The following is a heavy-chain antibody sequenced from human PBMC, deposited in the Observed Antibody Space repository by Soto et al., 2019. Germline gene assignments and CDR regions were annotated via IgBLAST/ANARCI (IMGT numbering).Heavy chain of an antibody. J-gene: IGHJ6*02. CDR1: GFTFSSYG. V-gene: IGHV3-33*01. Sequence: PGGSLRLSCAASGFTFSSYGMHWVCQAPGKGLEWVAVIWYDGSNKYYADSVKGRFTISRDNSKNTLYLQMNSLRAEDTAVYYCARDWGEIIPYYYYGMDVWGQGTTVTVSS. CDR3: ARDWGEIIPYYYYGMDV. CDR2: IWYDGSNK. D-gene: IGHD3-16*01.